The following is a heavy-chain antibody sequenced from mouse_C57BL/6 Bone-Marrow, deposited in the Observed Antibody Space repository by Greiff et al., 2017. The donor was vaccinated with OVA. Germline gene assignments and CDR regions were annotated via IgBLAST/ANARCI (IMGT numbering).Heavy chain of an antibody. CDR1: GFTFSDAW. CDR2: IRNKANNHAT. V-gene: IGHV6-6*01. J-gene: IGHJ2*01. D-gene: IGHD1-1*01. CDR3: TRPLYYYGSRYFDY. Sequence: EVMLVESGGGLVHPGGSMKLSCAASGFTFSDAWMDWVRQSPEKGLEWVAEIRNKANNHATYYAESVKGRFTISRDDSKSSVYLQMNSLRAEDTGIYYCTRPLYYYGSRYFDYWGQGTTLTVSS.